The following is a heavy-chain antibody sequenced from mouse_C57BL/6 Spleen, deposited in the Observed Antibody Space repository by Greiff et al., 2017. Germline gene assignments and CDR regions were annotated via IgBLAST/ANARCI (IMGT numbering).Heavy chain of an antibody. CDR3: ARDSYGSSHYFDY. CDR2: ISDGGSYT. CDR1: GFTFSSYA. D-gene: IGHD1-1*01. J-gene: IGHJ2*01. V-gene: IGHV5-4*01. Sequence: EVKLVESGGGLVKPGGSLTLSCAASGFTFSSYAMSWVRQTPEKRLEWVATISDGGSYTYYPDNVKGRFTITRDNANNNLYLQLSHLKSEDTAMYYCARDSYGSSHYFDYWGQGTTLTVSS.